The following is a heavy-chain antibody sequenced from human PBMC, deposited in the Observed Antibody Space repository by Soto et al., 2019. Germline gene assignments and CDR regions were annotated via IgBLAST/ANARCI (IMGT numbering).Heavy chain of an antibody. J-gene: IGHJ5*02. CDR1: GGSISSSSSY. D-gene: IGHD4-17*01. Sequence: LSLTFTVSGGSISSSSSYGGWIRQPPGKGLEGIGSIYYSGSTYYNPSHKSRVTISVDTSKNQFSLKLSSVTAADTAVYYCARHLTTTVTSNWFDPWGQGTLVTVSS. CDR3: ARHLTTTVTSNWFDP. V-gene: IGHV4-39*01. CDR2: IYYSGST.